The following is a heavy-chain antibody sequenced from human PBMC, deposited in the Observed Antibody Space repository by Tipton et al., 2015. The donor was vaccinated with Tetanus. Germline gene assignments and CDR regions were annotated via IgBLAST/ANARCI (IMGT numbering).Heavy chain of an antibody. V-gene: IGHV3-15*07. CDR2: VKNKADGGTT. CDR1: GLFFKNAW. CDR3: TTRRNGLDV. Sequence: SLRLSCATSGLFFKNAWMNWVRQAPGKGLEWVGRVKNKADGGTTDYSARVKDRFSISRDDSKDTLFLQMNSLKTEDTAVYFCTTRRNGLDVWGQGTTVTVSS. J-gene: IGHJ6*01.